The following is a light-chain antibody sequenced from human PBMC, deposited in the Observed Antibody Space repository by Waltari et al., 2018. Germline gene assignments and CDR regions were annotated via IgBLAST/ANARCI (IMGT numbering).Light chain of an antibody. CDR3: QQRRSWPLT. J-gene: IGKJ4*01. V-gene: IGKV3-11*01. CDR2: DAS. Sequence: EIVLTQSPAILSFSPGERATLSCRASQSVGTYLAWYQQRPCQSPRLLIYDASYRATGIPARFSGSGSETDFTLTISSLQPEDFAVYYCQQRRSWPLTFGGGTRVQI. CDR1: QSVGTY.